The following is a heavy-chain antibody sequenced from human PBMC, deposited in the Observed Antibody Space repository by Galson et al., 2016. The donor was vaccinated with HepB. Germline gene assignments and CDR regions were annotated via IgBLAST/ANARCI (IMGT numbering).Heavy chain of an antibody. Sequence: ETLSLTCTVSGGSIRNSGFYWGWIRQPPGKGLEWIGNIYYTGSTYYNPSLKTRVTISVDTSKNQVALTLTAVTAADTAVYFCARRDGFDSSYFGMDAWGKGKMVTVSS. J-gene: IGHJ6*03. CDR2: IYYTGST. CDR1: GGSIRNSGFY. V-gene: IGHV4-39*01. CDR3: ARRDGFDSSYFGMDA. D-gene: IGHD5-24*01.